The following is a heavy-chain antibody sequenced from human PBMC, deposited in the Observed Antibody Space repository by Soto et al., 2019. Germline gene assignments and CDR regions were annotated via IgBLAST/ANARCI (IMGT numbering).Heavy chain of an antibody. D-gene: IGHD1-26*01. CDR1: GYMFSSYG. CDR2: ISANNGDT. V-gene: IGHV1-18*01. J-gene: IGHJ6*02. CDR3: SRDLVVGATRGAFFYGMEV. Sequence: QVQLVQSGGEVKKPGASVKVSCKASGYMFSSYGLHWVRQAPGQGLEWMGWISANNGDTIYVQKFQGRVTMTTDTSTSTASIEVRSMTSDDTAVYFCSRDLVVGATRGAFFYGMEVWGQGTTVTVSS.